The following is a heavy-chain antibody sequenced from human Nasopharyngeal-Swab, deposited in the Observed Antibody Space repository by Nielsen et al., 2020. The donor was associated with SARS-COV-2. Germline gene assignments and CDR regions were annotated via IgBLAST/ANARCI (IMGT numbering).Heavy chain of an antibody. J-gene: IGHJ4*02. D-gene: IGHD3-3*01. Sequence: GESLKISCVASGFTFSNYWMTWVRQAPGKGLEWVATIKQDGDQKYYVDSVKGRFTISRDNAKNSLYLQMNSLRAEDTAVYYCARSHNDFWSGYLVYDYWGQGTLVTVSS. CDR3: ARSHNDFWSGYLVYDY. V-gene: IGHV3-7*01. CDR2: IKQDGDQK. CDR1: GFTFSNYW.